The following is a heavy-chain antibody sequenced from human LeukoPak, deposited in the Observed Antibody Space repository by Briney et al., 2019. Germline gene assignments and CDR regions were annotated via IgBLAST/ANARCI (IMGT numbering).Heavy chain of an antibody. CDR1: GYSINSGYY. D-gene: IGHD3-10*01. J-gene: IGHJ4*02. V-gene: IGHV4-38-2*02. CDR3: ARDVKGYYYGSGIDF. Sequence: SETLSLTCIVSGYSINSGYYWGWIRQPPGKGLEWIGNIHHSGSTYYNPSLKSRVTISVDTSNNHSSLKLTSVTAADTAVYYCARDVKGYYYGSGIDFWGQGTLVTVSS. CDR2: IHHSGST.